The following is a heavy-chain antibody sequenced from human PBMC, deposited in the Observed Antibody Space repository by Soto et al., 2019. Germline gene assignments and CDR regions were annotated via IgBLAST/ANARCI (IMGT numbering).Heavy chain of an antibody. D-gene: IGHD6-6*01. CDR1: GFTFTTYW. CDR2: ISSSSSYI. V-gene: IGHV3-21*01. CDR3: ARDGIRIAARQDIFDY. Sequence: GGSLRLSCAASGFTFTTYWMSWVRQAPGKGLEWVSNISSSSSYIYYADSVKGRFTISRDNAKNSLYLQMNSLRAEDTAVYYCARDGIRIAARQDIFDYWGQGTLVTVSS. J-gene: IGHJ4*02.